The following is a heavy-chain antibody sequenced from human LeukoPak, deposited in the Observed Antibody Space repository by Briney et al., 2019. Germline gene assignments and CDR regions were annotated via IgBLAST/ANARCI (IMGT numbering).Heavy chain of an antibody. CDR3: TRDGAAAGTFYYYYYMDV. J-gene: IGHJ6*03. CDR2: IRSKAYGGTT. D-gene: IGHD6-13*01. V-gene: IGHV3-49*04. Sequence: GGSLRLSCTASGFTFGDYAMSWVRQAPGEGLGWEGSIRSKAYGGTTEYAASVKGRFTISRDDSKSIAYLQMNSLKTEDTAVYYCTRDGAAAGTFYYYYYMDVWGKGTTVTVSS. CDR1: GFTFGDYA.